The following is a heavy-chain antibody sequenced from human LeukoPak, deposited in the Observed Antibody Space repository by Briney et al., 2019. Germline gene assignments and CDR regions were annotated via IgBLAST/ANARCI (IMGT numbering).Heavy chain of an antibody. J-gene: IGHJ4*02. D-gene: IGHD5-18*01. CDR2: ISSSGSTI. Sequence: QPGGSLRLSCAASGFTFSSYEMNWVRQAPGKVLEWVSYISSSGSTIYYADSVKGRFTISRDNAKNSLYLQMNSLRAEDTAVYYCAREDTAMGPFDYWGQGTLVTVSS. CDR3: AREDTAMGPFDY. V-gene: IGHV3-48*03. CDR1: GFTFSSYE.